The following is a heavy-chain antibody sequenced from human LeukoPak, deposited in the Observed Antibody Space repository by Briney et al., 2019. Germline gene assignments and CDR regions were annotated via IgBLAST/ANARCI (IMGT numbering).Heavy chain of an antibody. CDR3: ARQGYSYGLCYYYYGMDV. CDR1: GGSISSYY. V-gene: IGHV4-59*08. CDR2: IYYSGST. D-gene: IGHD5-18*01. Sequence: SETLSLTCTVSGGSISSYYWSWIRQPPGKGLEWIGYIYYSGSTNYNPSLKSRVTISVDTSKNQFSLKLSSVTAADTAVYYCARQGYSYGLCYYYYGMDVWGQGTTVTVSS. J-gene: IGHJ6*02.